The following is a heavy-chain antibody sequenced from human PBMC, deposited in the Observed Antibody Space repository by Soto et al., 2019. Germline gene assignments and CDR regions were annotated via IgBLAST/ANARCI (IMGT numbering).Heavy chain of an antibody. CDR2: ISSSSSYI. V-gene: IGHV3-21*04. D-gene: IGHD6-19*01. CDR3: ASDLRYRRGGKTDYYYYGMDV. J-gene: IGHJ6*02. Sequence: GSLRLSCAASGFTFRSYSMNWVRQAPGKGLEWVSSISSSSSYIYYADSVKGRFTISRAHPKNSLYLHLTSLSAQDTAVYSCASDLRYRRGGKTDYYYYGMDVWGQGRTVPVSS. CDR1: GFTFRSYS.